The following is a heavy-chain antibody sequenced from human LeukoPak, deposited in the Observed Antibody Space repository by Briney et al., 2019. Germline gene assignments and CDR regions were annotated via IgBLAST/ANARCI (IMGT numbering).Heavy chain of an antibody. CDR3: ARFRIAAAGPTIFDY. Sequence: SVKVSCKASGGTFSSYAISWVRQAPGQGLEWMGGIIPIFGTANYAQKFQGRVTITADKSTSTAYMELSSLRSEDTAVYYCARFRIAAAGPTIFDYWGQGTLVTVSS. CDR1: GGTFSSYA. D-gene: IGHD6-13*01. CDR2: IIPIFGTA. J-gene: IGHJ4*02. V-gene: IGHV1-69*06.